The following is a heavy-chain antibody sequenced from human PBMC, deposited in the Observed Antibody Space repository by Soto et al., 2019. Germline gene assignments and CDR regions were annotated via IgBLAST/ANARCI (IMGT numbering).Heavy chain of an antibody. CDR1: GYTFTRFG. Sequence: QVELVQSGDEIRKPGASVTVSCKTAGYTFTRFGITWLRQAPGQGLEWMGWISPYSGNTKYSQTFQVRITITSDRSTSTVYMDLSGLRSGDTAKYYCAKTHTSSSGRFEPWGQGTLVTVSS. J-gene: IGHJ5*02. D-gene: IGHD2-2*01. CDR3: AKTHTSSSGRFEP. V-gene: IGHV1-18*04. CDR2: ISPYSGNT.